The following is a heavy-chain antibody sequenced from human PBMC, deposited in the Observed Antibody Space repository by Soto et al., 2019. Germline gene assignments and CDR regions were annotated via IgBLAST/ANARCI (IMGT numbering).Heavy chain of an antibody. V-gene: IGHV3-21*01. J-gene: IGHJ6*02. CDR2: ISSSSSYI. D-gene: IGHD3-9*01. Sequence: LRLSCAASGFTFSSYSMNWVRQAPGKGLEWVSSISSSSSYIYYADSVKGRFTISRDNAKNSLYLQMNSLRAEDTAVYYCAAVLRYFDYVAYGMDVWGQGTTVTVSS. CDR3: AAVLRYFDYVAYGMDV. CDR1: GFTFSSYS.